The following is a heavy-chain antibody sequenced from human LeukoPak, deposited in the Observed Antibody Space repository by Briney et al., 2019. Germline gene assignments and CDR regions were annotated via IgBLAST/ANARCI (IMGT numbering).Heavy chain of an antibody. CDR1: GGTFSSYA. D-gene: IGHD3-22*01. CDR3: ARSHYYDSSGYYYPYDWFDP. Sequence: SVKVSCKASGGTFSSYAISWVRQAPGQGLEWMGGIIPIFGTANYAQKFQGRVTITTDESTSTAYMELSSLRSEDTAVYYCARSHYYDSSGYYYPYDWFDPWGQGTLVTVSS. V-gene: IGHV1-69*05. J-gene: IGHJ5*02. CDR2: IIPIFGTA.